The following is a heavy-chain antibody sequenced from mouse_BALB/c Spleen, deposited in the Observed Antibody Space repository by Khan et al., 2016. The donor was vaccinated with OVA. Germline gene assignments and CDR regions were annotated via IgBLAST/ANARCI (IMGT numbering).Heavy chain of an antibody. CDR3: ARVFGNDGWYFDV. Sequence: QVQLKESGPAMVAPSQSLSITCTVSGFSLTNYGVHWVRQPPGKGLEWLGLIWAGGRTNYNSALMSRLSISKDNSKSQVFLKMNSLQADDTAIYYCARVFGNDGWYFDVWGAGTTVTVSS. CDR1: GFSLTNYG. V-gene: IGHV2-9*02. J-gene: IGHJ1*01. D-gene: IGHD2-2*01. CDR2: IWAGGRT.